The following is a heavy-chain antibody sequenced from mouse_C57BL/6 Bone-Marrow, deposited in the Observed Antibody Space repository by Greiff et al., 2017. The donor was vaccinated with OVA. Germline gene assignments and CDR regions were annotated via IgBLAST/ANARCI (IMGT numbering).Heavy chain of an antibody. CDR3: VRQIYYYGSSFAMDY. J-gene: IGHJ4*01. Sequence: EVKLVESGGGLVQPKGSLKLSCAASGFSFNTYAMNWVRQAPGKGLEWVARIRSKSNNYATYYADSVKDRFTISRDDSESMLYLQMNNLKTEDTAMYYCVRQIYYYGSSFAMDYWGQGTSVTVSS. D-gene: IGHD1-1*01. CDR1: GFSFNTYA. V-gene: IGHV10-1*01. CDR2: IRSKSNNYAT.